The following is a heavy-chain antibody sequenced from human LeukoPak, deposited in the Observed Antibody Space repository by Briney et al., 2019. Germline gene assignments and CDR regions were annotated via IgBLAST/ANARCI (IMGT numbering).Heavy chain of an antibody. J-gene: IGHJ4*02. D-gene: IGHD4/OR15-4a*01. Sequence: SETLSLTCAVYGGSFSGYYWSWIRQPPGKGLEWIGEINHSGSTNYNPSLKSRVTISVDTSKNQFSLKLSSVTAADTAVYYCARAGPSMVAPPGYWGQGTLVNVSS. CDR3: ARAGPSMVAPPGY. V-gene: IGHV4-34*01. CDR2: INHSGST. CDR1: GGSFSGYY.